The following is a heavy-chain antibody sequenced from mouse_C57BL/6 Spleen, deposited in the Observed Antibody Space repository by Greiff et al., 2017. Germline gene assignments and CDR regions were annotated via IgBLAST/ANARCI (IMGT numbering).Heavy chain of an antibody. Sequence: VQLQQSGPELVKPGASVKISCKASGYTFTDYYMNWVKQSHGKSLEWIGDINPNNGGTSYNQKFKGKATLTVDKSSSTAYMELRSLTSEDSAVYYCARVYYYGSSSGWFAYWGQGTLVTVSA. D-gene: IGHD1-1*01. CDR3: ARVYYYGSSSGWFAY. CDR1: GYTFTDYY. CDR2: INPNNGGT. V-gene: IGHV1-26*01. J-gene: IGHJ3*01.